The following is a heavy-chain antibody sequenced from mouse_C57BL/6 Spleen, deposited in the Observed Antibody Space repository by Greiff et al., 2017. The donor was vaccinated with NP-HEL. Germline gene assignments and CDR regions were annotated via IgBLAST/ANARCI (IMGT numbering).Heavy chain of an antibody. D-gene: IGHD2-5*01. J-gene: IGHJ2*01. V-gene: IGHV1-82*01. CDR3: ARGGVYSNSFDY. CDR2: IYPGDGDT. Sequence: QVQLKESGPELVKPGASVKISCKASGYAFSSSWMNWVKQRPGKGLEWIGRIYPGDGDTNYNGKFKGKATLTADKSSSTAYMQLSSLTSEDSAVYFCARGGVYSNSFDYWGQGTTLTVSS. CDR1: GYAFSSSW.